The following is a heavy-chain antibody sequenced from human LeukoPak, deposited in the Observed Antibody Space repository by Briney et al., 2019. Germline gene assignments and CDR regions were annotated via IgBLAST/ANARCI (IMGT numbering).Heavy chain of an antibody. V-gene: IGHV3-33*01. CDR1: GLRFRNYG. J-gene: IGHJ4*02. D-gene: IGHD1-26*01. CDR3: ATDRNSGKYYDY. CDR2: IYYDGSNQ. Sequence: GGSPRLSCVVSGLRFRNYGMHWVRQAPGKGLEWVAVIYYDGSNQYYVDSVKGRFTVSRDNAKNTLYLQMDSLRAEDTAVYYCATDRNSGKYYDYWGQGTLVTVSS.